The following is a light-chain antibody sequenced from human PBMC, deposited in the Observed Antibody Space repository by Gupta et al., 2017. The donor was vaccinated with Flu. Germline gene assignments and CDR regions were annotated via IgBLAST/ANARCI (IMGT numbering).Light chain of an antibody. CDR3: QQRRDWPLT. CDR2: DAS. J-gene: IGKJ4*01. V-gene: IGKV3-11*01. Sequence: EIVLTQSPATLSLSPGERATLSCRASQSVSSYLVWFQQKPGQAPRLLIYDASNRASGIPARFSGSGFGTDFTLTISSLEPEDFAIYYCQQRRDWPLTFGGGTKVEI. CDR1: QSVSSY.